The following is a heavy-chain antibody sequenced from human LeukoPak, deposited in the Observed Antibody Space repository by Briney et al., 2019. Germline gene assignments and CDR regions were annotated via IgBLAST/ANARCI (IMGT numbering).Heavy chain of an antibody. D-gene: IGHD1/OR15-1a*01. J-gene: IGHJ4*02. CDR1: GFTFSSYW. V-gene: IGHV3-74*01. CDR2: INKDGSTT. Sequence: PGGSLRLSCAASGFTFSSYWMHWVRQAPGEGLVWVSRINKDGSTTNYADSVKGRFTISRDNAKNTLYLQMNGLRADDTAVYYCAKDLTWNTADYWGQGTLVTVSS. CDR3: AKDLTWNTADY.